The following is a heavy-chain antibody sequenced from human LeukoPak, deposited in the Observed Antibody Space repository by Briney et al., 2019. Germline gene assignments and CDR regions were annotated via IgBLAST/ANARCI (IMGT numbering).Heavy chain of an antibody. Sequence: GASVKVSCKVSGYTLTVLSMHWVRQAPGKGLGWLGGFDPEDGETIYAQKFQGRVTMTEDTSTDTAYMELSSLRSEDTAVYYCATGVLSPLDEYYFDYWGQGTLVTVSS. V-gene: IGHV1-24*01. D-gene: IGHD2-8*02. CDR3: ATGVLSPLDEYYFDY. J-gene: IGHJ4*02. CDR2: FDPEDGET. CDR1: GYTLTVLS.